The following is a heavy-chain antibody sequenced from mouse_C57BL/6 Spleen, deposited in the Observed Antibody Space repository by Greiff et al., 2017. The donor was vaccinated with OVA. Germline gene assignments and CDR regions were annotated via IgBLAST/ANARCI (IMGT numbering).Heavy chain of an antibody. CDR1: GYSFTDYY. V-gene: IGHV1-39*01. Sequence: EVQLQQSGPELVKPGASVTISCKASGYSFTDYYMNWVQQSHGKSLEWIGVIYPYYGTTSYNQTFKGQATLTVDQSSSTAYMQLNSLTSEDSAVYYCAREGGSNPFAYWGKGTLVTVSA. CDR3: AREGGSNPFAY. J-gene: IGHJ3*01. D-gene: IGHD2-5*01. CDR2: IYPYYGTT.